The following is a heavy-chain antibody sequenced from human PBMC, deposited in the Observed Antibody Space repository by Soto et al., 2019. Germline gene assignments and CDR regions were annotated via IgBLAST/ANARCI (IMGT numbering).Heavy chain of an antibody. CDR3: ARDRRRDDFWSGYYTKGWFDP. J-gene: IGHJ5*02. V-gene: IGHV4-31*03. CDR1: GGSISSGGYY. Sequence: SETLSLTCTVSGGSISSGGYYWSWIRQHPGKGLEWIGYIYYSGSTYYNPSLKSRVTISVDTSKNQFSLKLSSVTAADTAVYYCARDRRRDDFWSGYYTKGWFDPWGQGTLVTV. D-gene: IGHD3-3*01. CDR2: IYYSGST.